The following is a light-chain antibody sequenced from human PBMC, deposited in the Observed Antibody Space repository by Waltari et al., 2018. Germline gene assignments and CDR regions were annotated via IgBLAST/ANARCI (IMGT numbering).Light chain of an antibody. Sequence: QSVLTQPPSVSGAPGQTVTISCTGNSSNIGAGYDVHWCQQLPGTAPRLLIFGNTNRPSGVPDRFSGSKSGTSASRAITGLQAEDEADYYCQSYDKSLSGFYVFGSGTRVTVL. CDR3: QSYDKSLSGFYV. CDR1: SSNIGAGYD. CDR2: GNT. J-gene: IGLJ1*01. V-gene: IGLV1-40*01.